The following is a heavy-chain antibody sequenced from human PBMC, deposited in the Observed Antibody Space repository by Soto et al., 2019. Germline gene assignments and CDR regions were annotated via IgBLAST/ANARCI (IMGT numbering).Heavy chain of an antibody. Sequence: GPGVKEPGASVRVSCKASGYTFNSAGLVWVRQAPGQGLEWMGWISVDNGDTKYAQKFQGRVTMTTDTSTTTAYMDLRGLKSDDTAVFYCASVQSLGYCRSASCYDVFDHWGQGTLVTVSS. CDR3: ASVQSLGYCRSASCYDVFDH. CDR1: GYTFNSAG. J-gene: IGHJ4*02. V-gene: IGHV1-18*01. D-gene: IGHD2-2*01. CDR2: ISVDNGDT.